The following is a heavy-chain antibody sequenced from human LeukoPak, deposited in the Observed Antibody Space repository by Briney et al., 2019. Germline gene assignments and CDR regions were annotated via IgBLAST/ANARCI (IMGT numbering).Heavy chain of an antibody. CDR1: GFTFSTYR. D-gene: IGHD1-26*01. CDR3: ARETLIGSYDWFDP. V-gene: IGHV3-48*02. J-gene: IGHJ5*02. CDR2: ISSSGSTI. Sequence: GGSLRLSCAASGFTFSTYRMNWVRQAPGQGLEWVSYISSSGSTIYFADSVKGRFTISRDNAKNSLYLQMNSLRYEDTAVYYCARETLIGSYDWFDPWGQGTLVTVSS.